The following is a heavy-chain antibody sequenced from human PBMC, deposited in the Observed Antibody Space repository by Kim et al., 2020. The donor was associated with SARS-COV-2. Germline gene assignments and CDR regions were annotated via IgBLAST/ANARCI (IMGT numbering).Heavy chain of an antibody. Sequence: ASVKVSCKASGYTFTSYYMHWVRQAPGQGLEWMGIINPSGGSTSYAQKFQGRVTMTRETSTSTVYMELSSLRSEDTAVYYCARDDRYGDFGYYYYGMDVWGQGTTVTVSS. D-gene: IGHD4-17*01. CDR2: INPSGGST. J-gene: IGHJ6*02. CDR1: GYTFTSYY. V-gene: IGHV1-46*01. CDR3: ARDDRYGDFGYYYYGMDV.